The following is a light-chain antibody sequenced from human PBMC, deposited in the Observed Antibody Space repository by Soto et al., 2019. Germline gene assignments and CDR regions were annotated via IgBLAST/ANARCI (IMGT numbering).Light chain of an antibody. J-gene: IGLJ2*01. CDR3: CSYPASSTSVV. V-gene: IGLV2-23*01. Sequence: HSALTQPASVSGSPGQSITISCTGTSSDVGSYKLVSWYQQHPGKAPKLMIYDGSERPSGVSNRFSGSKSGNTASLTISGLQAEDDADYYCCSYPASSTSVVFGGGTKLTVL. CDR2: DGS. CDR1: SSDVGSYKL.